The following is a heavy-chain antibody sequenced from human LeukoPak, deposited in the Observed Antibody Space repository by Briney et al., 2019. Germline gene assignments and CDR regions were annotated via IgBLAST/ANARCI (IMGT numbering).Heavy chain of an antibody. J-gene: IGHJ4*02. V-gene: IGHV4-34*01. Sequence: PSETLTLTCAVSGGSSSGYYWTWIRQSPGKGLDGIGEINHSGSTNYNPSLPRRVTMSVDTSKNQFSLNLSAATAADTAVYYCARARRGYVRLDYWGQGTLVTVSS. D-gene: IGHD5-12*01. CDR2: INHSGST. CDR3: ARARRGYVRLDY. CDR1: GGSSSGYY.